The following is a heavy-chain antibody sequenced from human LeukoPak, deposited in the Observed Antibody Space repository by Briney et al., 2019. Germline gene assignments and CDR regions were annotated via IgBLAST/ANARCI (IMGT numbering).Heavy chain of an antibody. CDR1: EHRFISYW. Sequence: GESLKIYCMCSEHRFISYWIGGARQMPGKGLEWMGILYPGYSDTRYSPSIQGQVTISADKSISTAYLQWSSLKASDTAMYYCARHDGAAAGPYYYYYMDVWGKGTTVTVSS. CDR2: LYPGYSDT. D-gene: IGHD6-13*01. V-gene: IGHV5-51*01. CDR3: ARHDGAAAGPYYYYYMDV. J-gene: IGHJ6*03.